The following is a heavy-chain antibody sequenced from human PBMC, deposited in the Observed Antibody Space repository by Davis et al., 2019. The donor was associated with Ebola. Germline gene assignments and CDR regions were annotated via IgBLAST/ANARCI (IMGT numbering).Heavy chain of an antibody. V-gene: IGHV1-69*13. CDR3: AVARRGSSWFTATGWFDP. D-gene: IGHD6-13*01. J-gene: IGHJ5*02. CDR2: IIPIFGTA. CDR1: GGTFSSYA. Sequence: SVKVSCKASGGTFSSYAISWVRQAPGQGLEWMGGIIPIFGTANYAQKFQGRVTITADESTSTAYMELRRLRSDDTAVYYCAVARRGSSWFTATGWFDPWGQGTLVTVSS.